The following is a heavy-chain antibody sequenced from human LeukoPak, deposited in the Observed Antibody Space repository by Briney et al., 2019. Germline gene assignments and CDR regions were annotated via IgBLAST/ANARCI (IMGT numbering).Heavy chain of an antibody. CDR3: ARDSPEKDYYDSSGYYVH. CDR1: GFTFSSHW. CDR2: IKQDGSEK. D-gene: IGHD3-22*01. V-gene: IGHV3-7*01. J-gene: IGHJ4*02. Sequence: GGSLRLSCAASGFTFSSHWMSWVRQAPGKGLEWVANIKQDGSEKYYVDSVKGRFTISRDNAKNSLYLQMNSLRAEDTAVYYCARDSPEKDYYDSSGYYVHWGQGTLVTVSS.